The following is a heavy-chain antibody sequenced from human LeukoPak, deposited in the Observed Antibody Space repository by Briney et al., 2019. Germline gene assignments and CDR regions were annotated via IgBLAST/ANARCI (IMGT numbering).Heavy chain of an antibody. J-gene: IGHJ4*02. CDR2: IYSGGST. D-gene: IGHD2-21*02. CDR1: GFTLSSNY. V-gene: IGHV3-66*01. Sequence: GGSLRLSCAGSGFTLSSNYMSWVRQAPGKGLEWVAVIYSGGSTYYADSVKGRFTISRDNSKNTLYLQMNSLRAEDTAVYYGARDRKGDCYFDYWGQGTLVTVSS. CDR3: ARDRKGDCYFDY.